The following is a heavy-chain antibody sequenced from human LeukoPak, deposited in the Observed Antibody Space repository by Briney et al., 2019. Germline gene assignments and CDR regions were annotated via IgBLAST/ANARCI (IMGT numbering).Heavy chain of an antibody. CDR1: GYTFTGYY. D-gene: IGHD2-2*01. CDR2: INPNDGGT. Sequence: ASVKVSCKASGYTFTGYYMHWGRQAPGQGLEWVGGINPNDGGTYSAQKFQGRVTMTRDTSISTVYMELSSLTSVDTAVYFCAGICSSSGCHLDYWGQGTLVTVSS. V-gene: IGHV1-2*02. J-gene: IGHJ4*02. CDR3: AGICSSSGCHLDY.